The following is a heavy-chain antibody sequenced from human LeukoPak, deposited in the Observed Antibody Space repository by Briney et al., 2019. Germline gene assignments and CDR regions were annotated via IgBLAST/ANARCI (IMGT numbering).Heavy chain of an antibody. CDR1: GFTFSSYA. J-gene: IGHJ4*02. V-gene: IGHV3-23*01. CDR2: ISVSGGST. CDR3: AKALPPTCGGDCFRYFDY. D-gene: IGHD2-21*02. Sequence: GALRLSCAASGFTFSSYAMSWVRQAPGKGLEWVSAISVSGGSTYYADSVKGRFTISRDNSKNTLYLQMNSLRAEDTAVYYCAKALPPTCGGDCFRYFDYWGQGTLVTVSS.